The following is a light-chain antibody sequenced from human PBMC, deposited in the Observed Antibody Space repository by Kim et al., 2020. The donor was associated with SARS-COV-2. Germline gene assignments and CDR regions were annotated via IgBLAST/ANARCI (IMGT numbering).Light chain of an antibody. V-gene: IGLV3-1*01. CDR2: QDN. Sequence: ELTQPPSVSVSPGQTASITCSGDKLGDKYACWYQQKPGQSPVLVIYQDNKRPSGIPERFSGSNSGNTATLTISGTQAMDEADYYCQAWDSSILYVFGT. J-gene: IGLJ1*01. CDR3: QAWDSSILYV. CDR1: KLGDKY.